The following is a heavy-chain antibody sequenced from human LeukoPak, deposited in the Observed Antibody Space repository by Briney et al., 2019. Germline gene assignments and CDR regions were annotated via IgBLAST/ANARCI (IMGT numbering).Heavy chain of an antibody. V-gene: IGHV4-34*01. CDR2: INHSGSA. D-gene: IGHD5-12*01. Sequence: SETLSLTCAVYGGSFSGYYWSWIRQPPGKGLEWIGEINHSGSANYNPSLKSRVTISVDTSKNQFSLKLSSVTAADTAVYYCAREDIVATRGAFDYWGQGTLVTVSS. CDR1: GGSFSGYY. CDR3: AREDIVATRGAFDY. J-gene: IGHJ4*02.